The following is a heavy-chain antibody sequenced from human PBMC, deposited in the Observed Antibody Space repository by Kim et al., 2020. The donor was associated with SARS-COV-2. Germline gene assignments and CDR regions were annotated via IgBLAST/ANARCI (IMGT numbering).Heavy chain of an antibody. CDR1: GFTFSDYY. Sequence: GGSLRLSCAASGFTFSDYYMSWIRQAPGKGLEWVSYISSSSSYTNYADSVKGRFTISRDNAKNSLYLQMNSLRAEDTVVYYCARAYSSSWSHYYYGMDVWGQGTTVTVSS. CDR3: ARAYSSSWSHYYYGMDV. CDR2: ISSSSSYT. D-gene: IGHD6-13*01. J-gene: IGHJ6*02. V-gene: IGHV3-11*03.